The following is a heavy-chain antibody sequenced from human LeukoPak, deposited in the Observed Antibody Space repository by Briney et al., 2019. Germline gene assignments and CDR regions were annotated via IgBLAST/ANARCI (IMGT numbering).Heavy chain of an antibody. V-gene: IGHV3-23*01. D-gene: IGHD2-21*02. J-gene: IGHJ4*02. CDR3: AKDFVVVPGNVNYFDY. CDR2: ISGSGDNT. CDR1: GFTFSSYW. Sequence: GGSLRLSCAASGFTFSSYWMSWVRQAPGKGLEWVSAISGSGDNTYYADSVKGRFTVSRDNSKNTLYVQMKSLRAEDTAVYYCAKDFVVVPGNVNYFDYWDQGTLVTVSS.